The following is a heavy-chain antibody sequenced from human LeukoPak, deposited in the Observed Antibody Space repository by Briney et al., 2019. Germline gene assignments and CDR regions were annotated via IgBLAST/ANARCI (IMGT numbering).Heavy chain of an antibody. V-gene: IGHV3-23*01. CDR1: GFTFSSYA. CDR2: ISGSGGST. D-gene: IGHD3-10*01. Sequence: GGSLRLSCAASGFTFSSYAMSWVRQAPGKGLEWVSAISGSGGSTYYADSVKGRLTISRDNSKNTLYLQMNSLRAEDTAVYYCAKVRSSPNWFDPWGQGTLVTVSS. CDR3: AKVRSSPNWFDP. J-gene: IGHJ5*02.